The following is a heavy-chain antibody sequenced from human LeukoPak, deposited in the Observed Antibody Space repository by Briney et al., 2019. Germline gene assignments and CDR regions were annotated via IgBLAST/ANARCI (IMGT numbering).Heavy chain of an antibody. J-gene: IGHJ1*01. Sequence: GALRLSCAASGFTFSSYEMNWVRQAPGKGLEWVSYISSSGRTTYYADSVKGRFTISRDNAKNSLYLQMNSLRAEDTAVYYCARDDRRGAVAGTSYFQHWGQGTLVTVSS. D-gene: IGHD6-19*01. V-gene: IGHV3-48*03. CDR3: ARDDRRGAVAGTSYFQH. CDR2: ISSSGRTT. CDR1: GFTFSSYE.